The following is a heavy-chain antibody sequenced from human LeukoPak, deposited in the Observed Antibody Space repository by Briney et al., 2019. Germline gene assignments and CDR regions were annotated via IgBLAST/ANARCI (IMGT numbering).Heavy chain of an antibody. Sequence: SETLSLTCAVYGGSFSGYYWSWIRQPPGKGLEWIGEINHSGSTNYNPSLKSRVTISVDTSKNQFSLKLSSVTAADTAVYYCARWTTVYYFDYWGQGTLVTVSS. CDR1: GGSFSGYY. CDR3: ARWTTVYYFDY. V-gene: IGHV4-34*01. J-gene: IGHJ4*02. CDR2: INHSGST. D-gene: IGHD4-17*01.